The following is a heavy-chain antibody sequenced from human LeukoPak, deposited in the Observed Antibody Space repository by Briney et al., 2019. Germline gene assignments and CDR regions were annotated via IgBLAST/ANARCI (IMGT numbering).Heavy chain of an antibody. D-gene: IGHD3-22*01. J-gene: IGHJ4*02. Sequence: GGSLRLSCAASGFTVSGNYMSWVRQAPGKGLEWVANIKQDGSEKYYVDSVKGRFTISRDNAKNSLYLQMNSLRAEDTAVYYCARPRVITHYFDYWGQGTLVTVSS. V-gene: IGHV3-7*01. CDR1: GFTVSGNY. CDR3: ARPRVITHYFDY. CDR2: IKQDGSEK.